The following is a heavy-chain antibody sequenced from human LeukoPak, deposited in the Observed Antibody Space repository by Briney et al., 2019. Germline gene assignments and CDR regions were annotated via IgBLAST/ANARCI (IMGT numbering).Heavy chain of an antibody. CDR1: GFTFTTYW. CDR3: ARDGVDY. V-gene: IGHV3-7*05. Sequence: GGSLRLSCAASGFTFTTYWMSWVRQAPGRGLEWVANIKADGSDKYYVDSVKGRFTISRDDANNSVYLQMNSLRAEDTAVYYCARDGVDYWGQGTLVTVSS. J-gene: IGHJ4*02. CDR2: IKADGSDK.